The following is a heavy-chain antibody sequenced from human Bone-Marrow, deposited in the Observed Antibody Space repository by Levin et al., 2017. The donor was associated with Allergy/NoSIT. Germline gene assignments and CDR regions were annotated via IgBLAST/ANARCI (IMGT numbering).Heavy chain of an antibody. CDR1: GFSLTSYGVG. D-gene: IGHD3-10*01. CDR2: IYWDDDK. J-gene: IGHJ6*02. V-gene: IGHV2-5*02. Sequence: SGPTLVKPTQTLTLTCTFSGFSLTSYGVGVGWIRQPPGKALEWLALIYWDDDKRYSPSLKTRLAIRKDTSKNQVVLTLTNMVPLDTASYYCAHYQLYDYGSDNPQAPVWGQGIAVTVSS. CDR3: AHYQLYDYGSDNPQAPV.